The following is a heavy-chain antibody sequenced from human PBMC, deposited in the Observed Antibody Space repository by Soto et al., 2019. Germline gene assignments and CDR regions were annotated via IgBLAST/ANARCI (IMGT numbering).Heavy chain of an antibody. CDR3: ARDSAGVLGT. CDR1: GFTFSTYG. CDR2: IWYDGSNK. Sequence: QVQLVESGGGVVQPGRSLRLSCAASGFTFSTYGMHWVRQAPGKGLEWVALIWYDGSNKYYADSVKGRFTISRDNSKNTLSLQMNSLRAEDTAVYYCARDSAGVLGTWGQGTLVTVSS. V-gene: IGHV3-33*01. J-gene: IGHJ5*02. D-gene: IGHD7-27*01.